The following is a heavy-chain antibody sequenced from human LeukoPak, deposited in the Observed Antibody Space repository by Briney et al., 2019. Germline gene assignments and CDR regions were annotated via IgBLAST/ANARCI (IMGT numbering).Heavy chain of an antibody. Sequence: SETLSLTCTVSGGSISSSSYYWGWIRQPPGKGLEWIGSIYYSGRTYYNPSLKSRVTISVDTSKNQFSLKLSSVTAADTAVYYCARQSGSSTSDSFNIWGQGTMVTVSS. CDR2: IYYSGRT. CDR3: ARQSGSSTSDSFNI. CDR1: GGSISSSSYY. V-gene: IGHV4-39*01. J-gene: IGHJ3*02. D-gene: IGHD2-2*01.